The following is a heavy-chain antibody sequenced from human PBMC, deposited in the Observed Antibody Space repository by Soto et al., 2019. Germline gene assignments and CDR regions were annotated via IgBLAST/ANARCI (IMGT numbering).Heavy chain of an antibody. CDR2: MIADGSSA. CDR3: ARDLTGLVLDH. Sequence: EVQLVESGGGLVKPGGSLRLSCAASGFTLSSYWMHWVRQAPGKELGWVSRMIADGSSASYADAVKGRLSIARDNAKNTLYLQMISLRADDTAVYYCARDLTGLVLDHWGQGTLVTVSS. J-gene: IGHJ4*02. CDR1: GFTLSSYW. V-gene: IGHV3-74*01. D-gene: IGHD1-1*01.